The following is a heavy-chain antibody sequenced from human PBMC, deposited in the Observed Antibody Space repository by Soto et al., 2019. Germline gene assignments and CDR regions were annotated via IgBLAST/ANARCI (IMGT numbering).Heavy chain of an antibody. CDR3: ANGYSSSWYYYYGMDV. CDR1: GGSISSSSYY. CDR2: IYYSGST. D-gene: IGHD6-13*01. Sequence: PSETLSLTCTVSGGSISSSSYYWGWIRQPPGKGLEWIGSIYYSGSTYYNPSLKSRVTISVDTSKNQFSLKLSSVTAADTAVYYCANGYSSSWYYYYGMDVWGQGTTVTV. J-gene: IGHJ6*02. V-gene: IGHV4-39*01.